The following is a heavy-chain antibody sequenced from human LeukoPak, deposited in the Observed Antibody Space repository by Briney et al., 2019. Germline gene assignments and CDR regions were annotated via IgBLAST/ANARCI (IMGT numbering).Heavy chain of an antibody. CDR3: ARPCSPMVRGAQDAFDI. J-gene: IGHJ3*02. CDR2: IYYSGST. CDR1: GGSISSGGYY. Sequence: PSQTLSLTCTVSGGSISSGGYYWSWIRQHPGKGLEWIGYIYYSGSTYYNPSLKSRVTISVETVKNEFSLKLSSVTAADTAVYYCARPCSPMVRGAQDAFDIWGQGTMVTVSS. V-gene: IGHV4-31*03. D-gene: IGHD3-10*01.